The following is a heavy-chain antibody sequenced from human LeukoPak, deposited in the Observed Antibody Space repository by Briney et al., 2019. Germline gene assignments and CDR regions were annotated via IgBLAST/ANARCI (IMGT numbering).Heavy chain of an antibody. D-gene: IGHD3-3*01. J-gene: IGHJ5*02. CDR1: GYTFTSYG. Sequence: ASVKVSCKASGYTFTSYGISWVRQAPGQGLEWMGWISAYNGNTNYAQELQGRVTMTTDTSTSTAYMELRSLRSDDTAVYYCARGYYDFWSGPPNWFDPWGQGTLVTVSS. V-gene: IGHV1-18*01. CDR3: ARGYYDFWSGPPNWFDP. CDR2: ISAYNGNT.